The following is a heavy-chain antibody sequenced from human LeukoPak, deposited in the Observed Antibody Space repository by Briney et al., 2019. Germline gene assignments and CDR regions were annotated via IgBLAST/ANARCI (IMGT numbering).Heavy chain of an antibody. Sequence: GGSLRLSCVASGFTFNTYTMNWVRQAPGKGLEWISCVGRDGSIHYADSVKGRITVSRDNAKNSLFLQMNSLRAEDTAIYYCARRYYDTTGYAFDIWGQGTMVTVSS. V-gene: IGHV3-21*01. CDR2: VGRDGSI. J-gene: IGHJ3*02. D-gene: IGHD3-22*01. CDR1: GFTFNTYT. CDR3: ARRYYDTTGYAFDI.